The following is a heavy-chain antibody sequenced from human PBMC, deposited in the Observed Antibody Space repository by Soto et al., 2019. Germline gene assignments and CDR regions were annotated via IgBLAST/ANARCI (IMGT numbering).Heavy chain of an antibody. J-gene: IGHJ4*02. D-gene: IGHD5-12*01. CDR1: GFVFSKYA. V-gene: IGHV3-23*01. CDR3: VRGIYPSSAGGPFDL. Sequence: ESGGGLVPSGGSLTVSCTASGFVFSKYAVTWVRQAPGRGLEWVSAITASGDTTYYADSVKGRFTISRDNSRDNLFLHMTSLRADDTARYFCVRGIYPSSAGGPFDLWGQGTLVTVSS. CDR2: ITASGDTT.